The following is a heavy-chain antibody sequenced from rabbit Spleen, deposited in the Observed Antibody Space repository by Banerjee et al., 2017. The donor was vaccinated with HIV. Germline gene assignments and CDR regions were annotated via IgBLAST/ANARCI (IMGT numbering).Heavy chain of an antibody. CDR2: IYAGSSDST. CDR1: GFSFSSDYY. J-gene: IGHJ6*01. D-gene: IGHD8-1*01. CDR3: ARDAGTSFSTYGMDL. V-gene: IGHV1S40*01. Sequence: QSLEESGGDLVKPGASLTLTCTASGFSFSSDYYMCWVRQAPGKGLEWIACIYAGSSDSTYSATWAKGRFTISKTSSTTVTLQMTSLTAADTATYFCARDAGTSFSTYGMDLWGPGTLVTVS.